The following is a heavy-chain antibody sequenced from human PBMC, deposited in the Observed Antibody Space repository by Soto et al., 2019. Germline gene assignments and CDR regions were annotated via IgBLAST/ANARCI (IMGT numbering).Heavy chain of an antibody. J-gene: IGHJ5*02. CDR3: ARGDCSGGSCYSSWFDH. D-gene: IGHD2-15*01. CDR2: INPNSGGT. Sequence: XSVKVSCKASGYTFTCYYMHWVRQAPGQGLEWMGWINPNSGGTNYAQKFQGRVTMTRDTSISTAYMELSRLRSDDTAVYYCARGDCSGGSCYSSWFDHWGQGTLVTVSS. CDR1: GYTFTCYY. V-gene: IGHV1-2*02.